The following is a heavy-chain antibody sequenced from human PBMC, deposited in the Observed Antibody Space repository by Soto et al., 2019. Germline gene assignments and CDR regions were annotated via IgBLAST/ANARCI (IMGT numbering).Heavy chain of an antibody. V-gene: IGHV3-23*01. D-gene: IGHD4-17*01. Sequence: GSLRLSCAASGFIFSTYAMNWVRQAPGKGLELVASIDQSGGTAYYAESVRGRFAISRDNSINTLYLQMSSLRAEDTALYYCAHPRGYGVFDAVDIWGQGTMVTV. CDR3: AHPRGYGVFDAVDI. CDR2: IDQSGGTA. J-gene: IGHJ3*02. CDR1: GFIFSTYA.